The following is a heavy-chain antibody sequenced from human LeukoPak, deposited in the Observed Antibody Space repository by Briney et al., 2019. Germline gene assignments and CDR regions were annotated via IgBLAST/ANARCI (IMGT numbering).Heavy chain of an antibody. CDR2: ISNSGIT. J-gene: IGHJ4*02. D-gene: IGHD6-13*01. V-gene: IGHV4-59*01. CDR1: GGFLSTYY. CDR3: ARSGGYSSSWSL. Sequence: SETLSLTCTVSGGFLSTYYWNWIRQPPGKGLEWIGYISNSGITTYNPSLKSRVTISVDSSKSQFSLKLNSVTAADTAVYYCARSGGYSSSWSLWGQGTLVTVSS.